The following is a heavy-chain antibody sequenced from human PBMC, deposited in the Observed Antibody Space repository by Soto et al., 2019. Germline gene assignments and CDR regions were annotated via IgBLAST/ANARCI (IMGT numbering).Heavy chain of an antibody. V-gene: IGHV1-18*04. CDR1: GYTFTNYY. CDR2: ISAYNGNT. J-gene: IGHJ3*02. Sequence: GASVKVSCKASGYTFTNYYMNWVRQAPGQGLEWMGWISAYNGNTNYAQKLQGRVTMTTDTSTSTAYMELRSLRSDDTAVYYCARSRSKLVAQGTDAFDIWGQGTTVTVSS. D-gene: IGHD5-12*01. CDR3: ARSRSKLVAQGTDAFDI.